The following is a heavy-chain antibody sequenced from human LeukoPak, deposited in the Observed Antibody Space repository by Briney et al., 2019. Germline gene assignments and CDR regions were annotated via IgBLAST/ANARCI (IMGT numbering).Heavy chain of an antibody. V-gene: IGHV6-1*01. CDR2: TYYRSKWYN. J-gene: IGHJ6*02. CDR1: GDSVSSNSAA. Sequence: SQTLSLTCAISGDSVSSNSAAWNWIRQSPSRGLEWLGRTYYRSKWYNDYAVSVKSRITINPDTSKNQFSLQLNSVTPEDTAAYYCAREEYCSGGSCYASGYYYYGMDVWGQGTTVTVSS. D-gene: IGHD2-15*01. CDR3: AREEYCSGGSCYASGYYYYGMDV.